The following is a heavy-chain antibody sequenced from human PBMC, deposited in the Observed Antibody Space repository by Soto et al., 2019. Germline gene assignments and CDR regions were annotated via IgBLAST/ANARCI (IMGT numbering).Heavy chain of an antibody. J-gene: IGHJ3*02. V-gene: IGHV3-33*01. CDR3: ARVVGDGFDI. Sequence: QVQLVESGGGVVQPGRSLRLSCAASGFTFSSYGMHWVRQAPGKGLEWVAVIWYDGSNKYYTDAVKGRFTISRDKYKNTLYLQMDSLRAEDTAVYSCARVVGDGFDIWGKGTMVTVSS. CDR1: GFTFSSYG. CDR2: IWYDGSNK.